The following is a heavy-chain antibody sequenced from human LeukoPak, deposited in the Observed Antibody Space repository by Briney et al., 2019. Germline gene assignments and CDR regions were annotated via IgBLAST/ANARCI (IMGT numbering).Heavy chain of an antibody. D-gene: IGHD5-18*01. CDR2: ISYDGSNK. CDR1: GFTFSSYA. J-gene: IGHJ5*02. V-gene: IGHV3-30-3*01. CDR3: ARTRDSYGCA. Sequence: GGSLRLSCAASGFTFSSYAMHWVRQAPGKGLEWVAVISYDGSNKYYADSVKGRFTISRDNSKNTLYLQMNSLRAEDTAVYYCARTRDSYGCAWGQGTLVTVSS.